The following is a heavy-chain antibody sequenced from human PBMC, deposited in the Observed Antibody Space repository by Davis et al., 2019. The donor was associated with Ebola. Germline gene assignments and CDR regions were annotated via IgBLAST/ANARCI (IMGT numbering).Heavy chain of an antibody. Sequence: GESLKISCAASGFTFSSYAMSWVRQAPGKGLEWVSSISSSSSYIYYADSVKGRFTISRDNSKNTLYLQMNSLRAEDTAVYFCARDQFLEWLSPSSAFDIWGQGTMVTVSS. J-gene: IGHJ3*02. V-gene: IGHV3-21*01. D-gene: IGHD3-3*01. CDR2: ISSSSSYI. CDR1: GFTFSSYA. CDR3: ARDQFLEWLSPSSAFDI.